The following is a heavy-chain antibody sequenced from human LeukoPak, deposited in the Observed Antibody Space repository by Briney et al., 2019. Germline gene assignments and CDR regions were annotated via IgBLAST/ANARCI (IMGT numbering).Heavy chain of an antibody. CDR1: GYSFTSYW. V-gene: IGHV5-51*01. J-gene: IGHJ4*02. CDR3: ARQPYSSGWYGKYYFDY. Sequence: KPGESLKISCKGSGYSFTSYWIGWVRQTPGKGLEWMGIIYPGDSDTRYSPSFQGQVTISADKSISTAYLQWSSLKASDTAMYYCARQPYSSGWYGKYYFDYWGQGTLVTVSS. CDR2: IYPGDSDT. D-gene: IGHD6-19*01.